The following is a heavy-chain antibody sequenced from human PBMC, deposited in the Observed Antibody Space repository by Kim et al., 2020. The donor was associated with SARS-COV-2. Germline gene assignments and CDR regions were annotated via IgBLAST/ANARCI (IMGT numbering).Heavy chain of an antibody. CDR2: ISYDGSNK. CDR3: AKESGIAARPYYYYYMDV. Sequence: GGSLRLSCAASGFTFSSYGMHWVRQAPGKGLEWVAVISYDGSNKYYADSVKGRFTISRDNSKNTLYLQMNSLRAEDTAVYYCAKESGIAARPYYYYYMDVWGKGTKVTVSS. V-gene: IGHV3-30*18. J-gene: IGHJ6*03. D-gene: IGHD6-6*01. CDR1: GFTFSSYG.